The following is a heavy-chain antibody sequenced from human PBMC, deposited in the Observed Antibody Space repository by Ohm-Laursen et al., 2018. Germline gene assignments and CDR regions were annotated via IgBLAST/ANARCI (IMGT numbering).Heavy chain of an antibody. CDR3: ARDEPPNYYDSSGYYYRRYFQH. D-gene: IGHD3-22*01. V-gene: IGHV4-61*01. Sequence: GTLSLTCIVSGGSVSSGSYYWSWIRQSPGKGLEWIGYIYKSGSTNYNPSLKSRVTISKDTSKNQFSLKLTSVTAADTAVYYCARDEPPNYYDSSGYYYRRYFQHWGQGTLVTVSS. CDR2: IYKSGST. J-gene: IGHJ1*01. CDR1: GGSVSSGSYY.